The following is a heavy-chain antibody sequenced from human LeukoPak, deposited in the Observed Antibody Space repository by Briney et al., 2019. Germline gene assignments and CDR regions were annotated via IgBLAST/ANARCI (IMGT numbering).Heavy chain of an antibody. CDR1: GGSISSHY. Sequence: PSETLSLTCTVSGGSISSHYWSWIRQPPGKGLEWIGYIYYSGSTNYNPSLKSRVTISVDTSKNQFSLKLSSVTAADTAVYYCARFYSGYDHPQFDPWGQGTLVTVSS. CDR2: IYYSGST. D-gene: IGHD5-12*01. CDR3: ARFYSGYDHPQFDP. V-gene: IGHV4-59*11. J-gene: IGHJ5*02.